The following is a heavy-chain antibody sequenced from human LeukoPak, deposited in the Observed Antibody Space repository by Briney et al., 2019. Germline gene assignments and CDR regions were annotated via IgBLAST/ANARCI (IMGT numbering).Heavy chain of an antibody. V-gene: IGHV3-30*14. D-gene: IGHD6-13*01. CDR3: AVRSWPGPYYFDY. J-gene: IGHJ4*02. Sequence: GGSLRLSCAASGFTFSSYAMHWVRQAPGKGLEWVAVISYDGSNKYYADSVKGRFTISRDNSKNTLYLHMNSLRAEDTAVYYCAVRSWPGPYYFDYWGQGTLVTVSS. CDR1: GFTFSSYA. CDR2: ISYDGSNK.